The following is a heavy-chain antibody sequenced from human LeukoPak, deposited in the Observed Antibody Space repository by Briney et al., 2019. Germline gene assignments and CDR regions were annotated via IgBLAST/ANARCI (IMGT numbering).Heavy chain of an antibody. V-gene: IGHV3-74*03. CDR3: AKDRDIYYDSSGYRQNDAFDI. Sequence: SGGSLRLSCAASGFTFSNHWMHWVRQVPGKGLVWVSRIDEGGTNAMYADSVKGRFSISKDNAKNTVNLQMNSLRAEDTAVYYCAKDRDIYYDSSGYRQNDAFDIWGQGTMVTVSS. CDR2: IDEGGTNA. CDR1: GFTFSNHW. D-gene: IGHD3-22*01. J-gene: IGHJ3*02.